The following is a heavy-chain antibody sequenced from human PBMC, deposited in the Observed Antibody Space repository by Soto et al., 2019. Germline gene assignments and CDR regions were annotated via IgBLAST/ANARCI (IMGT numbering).Heavy chain of an antibody. CDR3: AKSYDVSLRMDFSLDV. D-gene: IGHD5-12*01. J-gene: IGHJ6*02. V-gene: IGHV3-30*18. CDR2: ISYDGSNK. Sequence: GSLRLSCAASGFTFSSYGMHWVRQAPGKGLEWVAVISYDGSNKYYADSVKGRFTISRDNSKNTLYLQMNSLSAEDTAVYYCAKSYDVSLRMDFSLDVWGQWPTLPVSS. CDR1: GFTFSSYG.